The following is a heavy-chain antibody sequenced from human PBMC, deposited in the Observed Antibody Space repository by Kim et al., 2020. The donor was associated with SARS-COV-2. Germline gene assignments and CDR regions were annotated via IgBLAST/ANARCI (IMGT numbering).Heavy chain of an antibody. J-gene: IGHJ6*02. D-gene: IGHD4-17*01. Sequence: HSVQGGFPISRDSAKTTLYLQMNSRRAEDTAVYYCAKLNTAVYYYGMDVWGQGTTVTVSS. CDR3: AKLNTAVYYYGMDV. V-gene: IGHV3-33*06.